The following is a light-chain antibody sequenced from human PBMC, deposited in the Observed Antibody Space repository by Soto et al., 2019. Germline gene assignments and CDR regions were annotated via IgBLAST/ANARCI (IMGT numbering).Light chain of an antibody. V-gene: IGKV3-11*01. CDR2: DAS. Sequence: EIVLTQSPATLSLSPGERATLSCRASQSVSSYLAWYQQKPGQAPRLLIYDASNRATGIPARFSGSGSGTDFTITISKLEPEDFAVYYCQQGSNWPLTFGGGTKVESK. CDR3: QQGSNWPLT. J-gene: IGKJ4*01. CDR1: QSVSSY.